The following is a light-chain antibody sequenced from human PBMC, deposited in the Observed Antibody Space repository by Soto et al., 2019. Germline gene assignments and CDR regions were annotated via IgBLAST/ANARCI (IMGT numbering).Light chain of an antibody. CDR3: AEWDDSLNGVV. V-gene: IGLV1-44*01. CDR1: SSNIGSNT. J-gene: IGLJ2*01. Sequence: QSVLTQPPSASGTPGQRVTISCSGSSSNIGSNTVNWYHQLPGTAPKLLIYSHNQRPSGFPDRFSGSKSGTSASLAISGLQSEDEADYYCAEWDDSLNGVVFGGGTKLTVL. CDR2: SHN.